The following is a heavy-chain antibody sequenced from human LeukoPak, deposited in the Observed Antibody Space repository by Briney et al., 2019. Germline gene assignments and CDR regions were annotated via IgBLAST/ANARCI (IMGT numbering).Heavy chain of an antibody. J-gene: IGHJ4*02. CDR1: GYIFTSYS. CDR2: ISVYNGNT. D-gene: IGHD1-26*01. CDR3: ARVELGHYFDY. Sequence: ASVKVSCKASGYIFTSYSISWVRQAPGQGLEWMGWISVYNGNTKYAQKFQGRVTMTTDTSTSTAYMELRSLRSDDTAVYYCARVELGHYFDYWGQGTLVTVSS. V-gene: IGHV1-18*01.